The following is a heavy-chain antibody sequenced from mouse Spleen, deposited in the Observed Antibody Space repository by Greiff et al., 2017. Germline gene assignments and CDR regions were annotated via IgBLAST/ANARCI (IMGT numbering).Heavy chain of an antibody. CDR2: ISSGSSTI. CDR1: GFTFSDYG. J-gene: IGHJ3*01. V-gene: IGHV5-17*01. D-gene: IGHD2-10*02. CDR3: ARQEYGNYEAY. Sequence: DVKLVESGGGLVKPGGSLKLSCAASGFTFSDYGMHWVRQAPEKGLEWVAYISSGSSTIYYADTVKGRFTISRDNAKNTLFLQMTSLRSEDTAMYYCARQEYGNYEAYWGQGTLVTVSA.